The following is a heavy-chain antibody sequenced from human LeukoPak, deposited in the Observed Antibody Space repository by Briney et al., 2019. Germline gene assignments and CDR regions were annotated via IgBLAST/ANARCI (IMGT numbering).Heavy chain of an antibody. CDR1: GFTFSSFD. D-gene: IGHD2-21*01. V-gene: IGHV3-23*01. CDR2: CLDTSCTE. Sequence: GGSLRLSCAASGFTFSSFDMSWVRQAPGKGLEWVSTLACLDTSCTEYYADSVKGRFSISRDNSRSTLSLQMNSLRVEDTAIYYCARDSEGCSDFWGQGTLVTVSS. CDR3: ARDSEGCSDF. J-gene: IGHJ4*02.